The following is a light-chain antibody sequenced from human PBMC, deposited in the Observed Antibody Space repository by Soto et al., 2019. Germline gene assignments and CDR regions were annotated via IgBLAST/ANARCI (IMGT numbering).Light chain of an antibody. CDR3: QQYLSYPYT. CDR1: QGISSY. J-gene: IGKJ2*01. Sequence: AIRMTQSPSSFSASTGDRVTITCRASQGISSYLAWYQQKPGKAPKLLIYAAATLQRGAPSRFSASGSGTDFTLTISRLQSVDFATYYCQQYLSYPYTFGQGTKLEI. CDR2: AAA. V-gene: IGKV1-8*01.